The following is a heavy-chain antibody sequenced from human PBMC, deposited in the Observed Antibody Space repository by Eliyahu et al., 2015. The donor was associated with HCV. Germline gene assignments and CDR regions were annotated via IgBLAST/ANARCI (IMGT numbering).Heavy chain of an antibody. CDR2: ISSDGVIX. D-gene: IGHD3-10*01. Sequence: QVQLVESGGGVVQPGRSLRLSCTAXGSFFSNXVXQWVRQAPGKGLEWVAVISSDGVIXYYADPVKGRFTISXDNSKNTLYLQMNSLRVEDTALYYCAREITYRGELDYWGQGTLVTVSS. J-gene: IGHJ4*02. V-gene: IGHV3-30-3*01. CDR1: GSFFSNXV. CDR3: AREITYRGELDY.